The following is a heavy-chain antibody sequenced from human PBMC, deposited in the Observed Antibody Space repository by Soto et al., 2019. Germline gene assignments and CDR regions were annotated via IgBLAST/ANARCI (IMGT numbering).Heavy chain of an antibody. Sequence: PGWSLRLSCSASGFTFSSYAMHLVRHAPGKGLEYVSVISSNGGSTYYADSVKGRFTIYRDNSKKTLYLQMSSLRAEDTAVCYCVKESWCSYFEYWGKGTLVTVS. D-gene: IGHD2-8*01. J-gene: IGHJ4*02. CDR3: VKESWCSYFEY. CDR1: GFTFSSYA. V-gene: IGHV3-64D*06. CDR2: ISSNGGST.